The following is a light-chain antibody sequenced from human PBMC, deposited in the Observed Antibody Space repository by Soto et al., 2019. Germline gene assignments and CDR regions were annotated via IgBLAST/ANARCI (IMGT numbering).Light chain of an antibody. V-gene: IGKV3-20*01. CDR3: QQFASSPRT. Sequence: EIVLTQSPGTLSLSPGERATVVCRASQSVATSHFAWYYQKPCQAPRPLIGPSSRATGVPDRFIASGSGTDFTLPISRLEPEDFSVYYCQQFASSPRTFGRGNTVEI. CDR2: GPS. J-gene: IGKJ1*01. CDR1: QSVATSH.